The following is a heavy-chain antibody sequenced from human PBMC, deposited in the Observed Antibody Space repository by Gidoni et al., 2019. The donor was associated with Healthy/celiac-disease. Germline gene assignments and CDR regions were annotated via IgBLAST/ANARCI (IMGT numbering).Heavy chain of an antibody. D-gene: IGHD2-8*02. J-gene: IGHJ4*02. CDR3: ATDLLVEETGYFDY. CDR2: FDPEDGET. CDR1: GSTLTELS. Sequence: QVQLVQSGAEGKKHGASVQVSCKVSGSTLTELSMHWVRQAPGKGLEWMGGFDPEDGETIYAQKFQGRVTMTEDTSTDTAYMELSSLRSEDTAVYYCATDLLVEETGYFDYWGQGTLVTVSS. V-gene: IGHV1-24*01.